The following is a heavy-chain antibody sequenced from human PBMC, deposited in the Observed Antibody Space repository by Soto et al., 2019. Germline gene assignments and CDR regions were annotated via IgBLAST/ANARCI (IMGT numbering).Heavy chain of an antibody. V-gene: IGHV3-30*18. CDR3: AKADITGTTGKRRGLGYYYYYGMDV. CDR1: GFTFSSYG. Sequence: QVQLVESGGGVVQPGRSLRLSCAASGFTFSSYGMHWVRQAPGKGLEWVAVISYDGSNKYYADSVKGRFTISRDNSKNTLYLQMNSLRAEDTAVYYCAKADITGTTGKRRGLGYYYYYGMDVWGQGTTVTVSS. CDR2: ISYDGSNK. J-gene: IGHJ6*02. D-gene: IGHD1-7*01.